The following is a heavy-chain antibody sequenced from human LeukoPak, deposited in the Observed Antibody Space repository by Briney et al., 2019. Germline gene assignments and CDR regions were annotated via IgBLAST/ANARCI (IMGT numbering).Heavy chain of an antibody. CDR3: AREQDVVVPAASIWFDP. V-gene: IGHV4-39*02. CDR2: MYYRGST. Sequence: SETLSLTCTVSGGSISISSYFCAWTRQPPGKVLGWIGCMYYRGSTYYHPSLKSRVTIPVDTSKNQFSLKLSPLTAADTAVYYCAREQDVVVPAASIWFDPWGQGTLVTVSS. J-gene: IGHJ5*02. CDR1: GGSISISSYF. D-gene: IGHD2-2*01.